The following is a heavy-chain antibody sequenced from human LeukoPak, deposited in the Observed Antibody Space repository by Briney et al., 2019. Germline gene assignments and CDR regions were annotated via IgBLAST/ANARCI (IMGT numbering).Heavy chain of an antibody. J-gene: IGHJ6*02. Sequence: GGSLRLSSAASGFTFTSYAMSWVRQAPGKGLEWVSAISGSGGSTYYADSVKGRFPISRDNPKNTLYLQMNSLRAEDTAVYYCAKDLRDTMVLGVIITSYYYYYYGMDVWGQGTTVTVSS. CDR3: AKDLRDTMVLGVIITSYYYYYYGMDV. V-gene: IGHV3-23*01. CDR2: ISGSGGST. D-gene: IGHD3-10*01. CDR1: GFTFTSYA.